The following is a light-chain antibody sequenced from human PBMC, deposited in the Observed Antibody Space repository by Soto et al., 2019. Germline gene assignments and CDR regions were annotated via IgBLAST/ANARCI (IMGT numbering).Light chain of an antibody. CDR1: SSDVGGYNY. Sequence: QSALTQPASVSGSPGQSITISCTGTSSDVGGYNYVSWYQQHPGKAPKPMIYEVSNRPSGVSNRFSGSKSGNTASLTIAGLQAEDEADNSCSSYTSSSTLVVGGGTKLTVL. CDR3: SSYTSSSTLV. J-gene: IGLJ2*01. CDR2: EVS. V-gene: IGLV2-14*01.